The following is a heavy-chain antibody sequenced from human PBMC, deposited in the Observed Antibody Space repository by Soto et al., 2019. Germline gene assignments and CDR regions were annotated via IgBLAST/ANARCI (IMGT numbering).Heavy chain of an antibody. CDR3: ARSFRGMSYDFWSGYHYYYGMDV. V-gene: IGHV4-34*01. CDR2: INHSGST. Sequence: SETLSLTCAVYGGSFSGYYWSWIRQPPGKGLEWIGEINHSGSTNYNPSLKSRVTISVDTSKNQFSLKLSSVTAADTAVYYCARSFRGMSYDFWSGYHYYYGMDVWGQGTTVTVSS. D-gene: IGHD3-3*01. CDR1: GGSFSGYY. J-gene: IGHJ6*02.